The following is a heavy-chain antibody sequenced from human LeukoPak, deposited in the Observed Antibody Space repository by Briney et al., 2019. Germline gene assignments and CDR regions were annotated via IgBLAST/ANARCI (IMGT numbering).Heavy chain of an antibody. CDR3: AKGIYSSGWSYFDY. V-gene: IGHV3-23*01. CDR1: GFIFSNSA. Sequence: GGSLRLSCAASGFIFSNSAMSWVRQAPGKGLEWVSTLSGSGITTYYADSVKGRFTISRDNSKNTLYLRMNSLRAEDTAVYYCAKGIYSSGWSYFDYWGHGTLVTVSS. CDR2: LSGSGITT. D-gene: IGHD6-19*01. J-gene: IGHJ4*01.